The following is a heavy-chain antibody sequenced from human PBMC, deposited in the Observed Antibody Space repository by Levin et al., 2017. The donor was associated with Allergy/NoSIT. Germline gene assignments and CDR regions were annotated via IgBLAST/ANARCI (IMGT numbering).Heavy chain of an antibody. D-gene: IGHD6-19*01. CDR1: GGSISSYY. V-gene: IGHV4-59*01. CDR3: ARVTTWYSSGWYRGDDWYFDL. Sequence: PSETLSLTCTVSGGSISSYYWSWIRQPPGKGLEWIGYIYYSGSTNYNPSLKSRVTKSVDTSKNQFSLKLSSVTAADTAVYYCARVTTWYSSGWYRGDDWYFDLWGRGTLVTVSS. J-gene: IGHJ2*01. CDR2: IYYSGST.